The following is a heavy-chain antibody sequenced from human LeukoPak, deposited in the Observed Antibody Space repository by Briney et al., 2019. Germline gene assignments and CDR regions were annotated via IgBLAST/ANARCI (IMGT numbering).Heavy chain of an antibody. CDR3: ARKTGTTGEAFDY. V-gene: IGHV3-7*03. J-gene: IGHJ4*02. D-gene: IGHD1-1*01. CDR1: GFTFSNYW. CDR2: IKEDGSEK. Sequence: GGSPRLSCAASGFTFSNYWMSWVRQAPGEGLEWVANIKEDGSEKYYVDSVKGRFAISRDNARNSVYLQMNSLRAEDTAVYYCARKTGTTGEAFDYWGQGTLVTVSS.